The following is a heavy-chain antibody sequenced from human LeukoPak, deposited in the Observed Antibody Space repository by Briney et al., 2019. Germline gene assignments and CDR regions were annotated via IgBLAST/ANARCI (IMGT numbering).Heavy chain of an antibody. CDR2: IASDGSST. J-gene: IGHJ4*02. CDR1: GFTFSSYW. CDR3: VKAWSD. Sequence: GGSLRLSCAASGFTFSSYWMNWVRHAPGKGLVWVSRIASDGSSTTYADSVKGRFSISRDNAKNSLFLQMNSLRAEDTALYYCVKAWSDWGQGTLVTVSS. D-gene: IGHD3-3*01. V-gene: IGHV3-74*01.